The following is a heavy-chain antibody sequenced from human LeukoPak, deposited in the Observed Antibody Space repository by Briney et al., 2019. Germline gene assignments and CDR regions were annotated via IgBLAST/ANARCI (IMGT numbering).Heavy chain of an antibody. V-gene: IGHV4-39*01. Sequence: TSETLSLTCTVSGGSISSSGYYWGWIRQPPGKGLEWIASIYYSGSTYYNPSLKSRVTISVDTSKNQLSLKLSSLTAAGTAVYYCARHFKVVVPAAISALDWFDPWGQGTLVTVSS. CDR2: IYYSGST. CDR3: ARHFKVVVPAAISALDWFDP. D-gene: IGHD2-2*02. CDR1: GGSISSSGYY. J-gene: IGHJ5*02.